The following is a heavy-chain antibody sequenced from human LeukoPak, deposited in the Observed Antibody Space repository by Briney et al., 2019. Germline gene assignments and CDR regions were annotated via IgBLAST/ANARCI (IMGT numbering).Heavy chain of an antibody. D-gene: IGHD2-2*01. V-gene: IGHV5-51*01. CDR3: ARRFFYCSSTSCPTIHDAFDT. Sequence: GESLKISCKGSGYSFTSYWVGWVRQMPGKGLEWMGIIYPGDSDTRYSPSFQGQVTISADKSISTAYLQWSSLKASDTAMYYCARRFFYCSSTSCPTIHDAFDTWGQGTMVTVSS. J-gene: IGHJ3*02. CDR1: GYSFTSYW. CDR2: IYPGDSDT.